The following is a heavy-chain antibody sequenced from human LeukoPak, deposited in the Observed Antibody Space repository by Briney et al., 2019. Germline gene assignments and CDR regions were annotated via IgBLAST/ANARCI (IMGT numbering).Heavy chain of an antibody. J-gene: IGHJ4*02. CDR1: GFTFSSYV. V-gene: IGHV3-33*01. D-gene: IGHD6-13*01. Sequence: GGSLRLSCAASGFTFSSYVMHWVRQAPGKGLEWVAVIWCDGSYQYYADSVKGRFTISRDSSKNTLFLQMNSLRAEDTAVYYCARDGIAAAGTFGNYFDYWGPGTLVTVSS. CDR3: ARDGIAAAGTFGNYFDY. CDR2: IWCDGSYQ.